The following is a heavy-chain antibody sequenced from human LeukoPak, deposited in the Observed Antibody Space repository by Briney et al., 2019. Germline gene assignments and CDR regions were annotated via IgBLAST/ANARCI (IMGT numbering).Heavy chain of an antibody. CDR3: ARTEGTVAYDS. D-gene: IGHD4-23*01. J-gene: IGHJ5*01. V-gene: IGHV3-74*01. CDR2: INSDGSGT. Sequence: GGSLRLSCAASGFTFSSYWMHSVRQAPGKGLVWVSRINSDGSGTIYADSVRGRFTISRDNAKNTLYLQVNSLRAEDTAVYYCARTEGTVAYDSWGHGTLFTVSS. CDR1: GFTFSSYW.